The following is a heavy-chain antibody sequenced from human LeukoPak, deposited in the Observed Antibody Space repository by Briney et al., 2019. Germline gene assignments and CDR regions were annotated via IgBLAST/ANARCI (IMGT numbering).Heavy chain of an antibody. D-gene: IGHD2-15*01. CDR3: ARHVAYCSGGTCYSTWYFDL. J-gene: IGHJ2*01. V-gene: IGHV4-39*01. Sequence: PSETLSLTCTVSGGSIRSSSHYWGWIRQTPGKGLEWIGSIYYSGNTYYNPSLKSRVTMSVGTSKNQFSLKLSSVTAADTALYYCARHVAYCSGGTCYSTWYFDLWGRGTLVTVSS. CDR2: IYYSGNT. CDR1: GGSIRSSSHY.